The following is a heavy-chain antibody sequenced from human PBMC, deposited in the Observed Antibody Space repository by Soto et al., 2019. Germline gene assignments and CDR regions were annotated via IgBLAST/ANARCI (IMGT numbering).Heavy chain of an antibody. CDR2: IIPIFGTA. CDR1: GGTFSSYA. J-gene: IGHJ6*02. CDR3: ARDREQLASYYYYGMDV. V-gene: IGHV1-69*13. Sequence: GASVKVSCKASGGTFSSYAISWVRQAPGQGLEWMGGIIPIFGTANYAQKFQDRVTITADESTSTAYMELSSLRSEDTAVYYCARDREQLASYYYYGMDVWGQGTTVTVSS. D-gene: IGHD6-13*01.